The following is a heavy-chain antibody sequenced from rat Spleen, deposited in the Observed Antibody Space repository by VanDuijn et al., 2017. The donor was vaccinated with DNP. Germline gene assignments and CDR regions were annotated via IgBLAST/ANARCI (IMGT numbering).Heavy chain of an antibody. CDR2: ISTSGGNT. Sequence: EVQLVESGGGLVQPGRSLKLSCAASGFIFSNYDMVWVRQAPTKGLEWVASISTSGGNTYYRDSVKGRFTVSRDNAKSTLYLQMSKLGSEDTAIYYCARLGWHGWFAYWGQGTLVAVSS. CDR3: ARLGWHGWFAY. CDR1: GFIFSNYD. V-gene: IGHV5-25*01. D-gene: IGHD1-11*01. J-gene: IGHJ3*01.